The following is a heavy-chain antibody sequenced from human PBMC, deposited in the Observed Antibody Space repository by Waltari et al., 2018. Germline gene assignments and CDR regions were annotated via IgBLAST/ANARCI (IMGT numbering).Heavy chain of an antibody. CDR2: IYSGGSST. D-gene: IGHD6-19*01. J-gene: IGHJ3*02. CDR3: AKEGIAVAGAQGAFDI. Sequence: EVQLLESGGGLVQPGGSLRLSCAASGFTFSSYAMSWVRQAPGKGLEWVSVIYSGGSSTYYADSVKGRFTISRDNSKNTLYLQMNSLRAEDTAVYYCAKEGIAVAGAQGAFDIWGKGTMVTVSS. CDR1: GFTFSSYA. V-gene: IGHV3-23*03.